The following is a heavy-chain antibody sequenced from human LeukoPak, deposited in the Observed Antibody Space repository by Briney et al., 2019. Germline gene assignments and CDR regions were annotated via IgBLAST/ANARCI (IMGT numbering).Heavy chain of an antibody. J-gene: IGHJ4*02. D-gene: IGHD3-3*01. CDR1: GFTFSSFW. V-gene: IGHV3-7*01. CDR3: AKYDVWSGFSYDC. Sequence: GGSLRLSCAASGFTFSSFWMSWVRQAPGKGLEWVANVKRDGSEKYYVDSLKGRFTISRDNAKNPLYLEMSSLTVEDTAVYYCAKYDVWSGFSYDCWGQGTLVTVSS. CDR2: VKRDGSEK.